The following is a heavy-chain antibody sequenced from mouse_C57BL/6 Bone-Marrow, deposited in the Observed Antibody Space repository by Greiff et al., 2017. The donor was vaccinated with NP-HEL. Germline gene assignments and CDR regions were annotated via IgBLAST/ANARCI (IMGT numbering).Heavy chain of an antibody. V-gene: IGHV14-4*01. CDR2: IDPENGDT. D-gene: IGHD4-1*01. Sequence: VHVKQSGAELVRPGASVKLSCTASGFNIKDDYMHWVKQRPEQGLEWIGWIDPENGDTAYASKFQGKATITADTSSNTAYLQLSSLTSEDTAVYYCTTWDGAYWGQGTLVTVSA. J-gene: IGHJ3*01. CDR1: GFNIKDDY. CDR3: TTWDGAY.